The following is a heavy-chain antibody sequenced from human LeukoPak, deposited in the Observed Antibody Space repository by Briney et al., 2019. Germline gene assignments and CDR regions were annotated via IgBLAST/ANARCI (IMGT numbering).Heavy chain of an antibody. Sequence: PGGSLRLSCAASGFTFSSYGMHWVRQAPGKGLEWVAIIWYDGSNKYYADSVKGRFTISRDNSKNALYLQMNSLRAEDTAVYYCARDPQGSGPDFDFWGQGTLVTVSS. CDR1: GFTFSSYG. J-gene: IGHJ4*02. D-gene: IGHD6-19*01. CDR2: IWYDGSNK. V-gene: IGHV3-33*01. CDR3: ARDPQGSGPDFDF.